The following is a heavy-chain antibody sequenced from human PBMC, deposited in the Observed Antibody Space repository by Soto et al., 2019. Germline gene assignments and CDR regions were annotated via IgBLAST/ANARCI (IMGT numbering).Heavy chain of an antibody. CDR1: GFSFSSYS. Sequence: PGGSLRLSCAGSGFSFSSYSMNWVRQAPGKGLEWVSSISSSSTAIFYGDSVKGRFIISRDNAKNSLYLQMNSLRAEDTAFYYCVRGASLNIDYWGQGTVVTVSS. CDR2: ISSSSTAI. D-gene: IGHD1-26*01. V-gene: IGHV3-21*04. CDR3: VRGASLNIDY. J-gene: IGHJ4*02.